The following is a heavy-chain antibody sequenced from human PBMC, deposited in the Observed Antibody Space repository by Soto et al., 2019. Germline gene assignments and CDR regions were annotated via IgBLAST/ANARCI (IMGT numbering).Heavy chain of an antibody. CDR1: GFSFTDHW. V-gene: IGHV3-7*01. CDR2: INLDGSEE. D-gene: IGHD4-17*01. CDR3: ARDLASTTIPNY. J-gene: IGHJ4*02. Sequence: GGSLRLSCAASGFSFTDHWMSWVRQAPGKGLEWVANINLDGSEEYYVDSVKGRFTISRDNAKKSLYLQMNSLRAEDTAVYYCARDLASTTIPNYWGQGTLVTVSS.